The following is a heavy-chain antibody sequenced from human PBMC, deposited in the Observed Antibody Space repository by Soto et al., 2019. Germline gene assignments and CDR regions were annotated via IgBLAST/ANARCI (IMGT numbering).Heavy chain of an antibody. J-gene: IGHJ3*02. CDR2: IKQDGSEK. D-gene: IGHD3-10*01. CDR3: ASQRITMVRGVMGGPFDAFDI. CDR1: GFTFSSYW. Sequence: GGSLRLSCAASGFTFSSYWMSWVRQAPGKGLEWVANIKQDGSEKYYVDSVKGRFTISRDNAKNSLFLQMNSLRAEETAVYYCASQRITMVRGVMGGPFDAFDIWGQGTMVTVSS. V-gene: IGHV3-7*01.